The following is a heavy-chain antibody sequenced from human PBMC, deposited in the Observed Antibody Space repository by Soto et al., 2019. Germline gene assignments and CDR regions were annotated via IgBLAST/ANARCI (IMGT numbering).Heavy chain of an antibody. D-gene: IGHD3-3*01. CDR1: GFTFSSYG. V-gene: IGHV3-30*18. CDR2: ISYDGSNK. J-gene: IGHJ4*02. Sequence: GGSLRLSCAASGFTFSSYGMHWVRQAPGKGLEWVAVISYDGSNKYYADSVKGRFTISRDNSKNTLYLQMNSLRAEDTAVYYCAKDAIYDFWSGYHIDYWGQGTLVTVSS. CDR3: AKDAIYDFWSGYHIDY.